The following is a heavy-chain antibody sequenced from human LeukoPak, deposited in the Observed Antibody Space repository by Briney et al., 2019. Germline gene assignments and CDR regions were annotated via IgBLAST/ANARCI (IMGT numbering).Heavy chain of an antibody. Sequence: SGTLSLTCAVSGGSISSSNWWRWVRQSPGKGLEWIGEIYHSGSTNYNPSLKSRVTISVDKSKNQFSLKLSSVTAADTAVYYCASHNYDSTNYYSGMDVWGQGTTVTVSS. CDR3: ASHNYDSTNYYSGMDV. V-gene: IGHV4-4*02. D-gene: IGHD3-22*01. CDR2: IYHSGST. J-gene: IGHJ6*02. CDR1: GGSISSSNW.